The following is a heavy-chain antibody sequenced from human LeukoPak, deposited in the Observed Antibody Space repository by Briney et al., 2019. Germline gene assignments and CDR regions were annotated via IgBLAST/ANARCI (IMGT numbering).Heavy chain of an antibody. CDR3: ARDSWNDCSGGSCYSNY. CDR1: GFTFSSYS. D-gene: IGHD2-15*01. Sequence: PGGSLRLSCAASGFTFSSYSMNWVRQAPGKGLGWVYSIISSSSYIYYADSVKGRFTISRDNAKNSLYLQMNSLRAEDTAVYYCARDSWNDCSGGSCYSNYWGQGTLVTVSS. V-gene: IGHV3-21*01. CDR2: IISSSSYI. J-gene: IGHJ4*02.